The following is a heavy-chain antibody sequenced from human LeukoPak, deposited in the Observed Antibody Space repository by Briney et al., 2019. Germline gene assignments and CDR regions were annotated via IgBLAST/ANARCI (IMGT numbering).Heavy chain of an antibody. CDR3: ARHCSSTSCQGAFDI. V-gene: IGHV5-51*01. D-gene: IGHD2-2*01. CDR1: GCSFTSYW. CDR2: IYPGDSDT. J-gene: IGHJ3*02. Sequence: HGESLKISCKGSGCSFTSYWIGWVRQMPGKGLEWMGIIYPGDSDTRYSPSFQGQVTISADKSISTAYLQWSSLKASDTAMYYCARHCSSTSCQGAFDIWGQGTMVTVSS.